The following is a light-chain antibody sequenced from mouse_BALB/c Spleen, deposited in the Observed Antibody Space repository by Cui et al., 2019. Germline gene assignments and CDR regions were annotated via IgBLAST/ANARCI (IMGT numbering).Light chain of an antibody. CDR3: LQYNEFPFT. V-gene: IGKV14-111*01. CDR2: RAY. Sequence: DIEMSQTPSSMSASLGERVTITCKASQDINSYLSWFQQKPGKSPKTLIYRAYRLEDGVPSRFSGSGSGKDYSLTISSLEDEDMGIYYCLQYNEFPFTFGAGTKLEIK. CDR1: QDINSY. J-gene: IGKJ4*01.